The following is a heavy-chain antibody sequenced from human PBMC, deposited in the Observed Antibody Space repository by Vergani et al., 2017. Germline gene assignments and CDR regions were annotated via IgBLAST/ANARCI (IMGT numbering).Heavy chain of an antibody. Sequence: QVQLVQSGAEVKKPGASVKVSCKASGYTFTSYYMHWVRQAPGQGLEWMGIINPSGGSTSYAQKFKGRVTMTRDTSTSTGYLELSSLRSEDTAVYYCARTMGYVSSWYGSDWFDPWGQGTLVTVSS. J-gene: IGHJ5*02. CDR2: INPSGGST. V-gene: IGHV1-46*03. CDR3: ARTMGYVSSWYGSDWFDP. D-gene: IGHD6-13*01. CDR1: GYTFTSYY.